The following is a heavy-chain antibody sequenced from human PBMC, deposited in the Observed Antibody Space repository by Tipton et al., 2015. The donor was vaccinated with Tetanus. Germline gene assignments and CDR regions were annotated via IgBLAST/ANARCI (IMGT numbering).Heavy chain of an antibody. D-gene: IGHD2/OR15-2a*01. J-gene: IGHJ3*02. CDR2: IWYDGSKK. V-gene: IGHV3-33*01. CDR3: ARDLPTFHSMSALKGGASDI. Sequence: SLRLSCAASGFSFSLSSINWVRRAPGKGLEWVAVIWYDGSKKFYAESVKGRFTISRDNSNNLVYLQMSSLRAEDTAVYYCARDLPTFHSMSALKGGASDIWGPGTVVT. CDR1: GFSFSLSS.